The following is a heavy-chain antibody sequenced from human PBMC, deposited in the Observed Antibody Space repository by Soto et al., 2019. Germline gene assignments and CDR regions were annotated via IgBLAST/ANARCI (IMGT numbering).Heavy chain of an antibody. D-gene: IGHD4-17*01. V-gene: IGHV1-69*13. CDR1: GGTFGSYA. J-gene: IGHJ6*02. CDR3: ARPTVTTRYYYYYYGMDV. Sequence: SVKFSCKASGGTFGSYAISWVRQAPGQGLEWMGGIIPIFGTANYAQKFQGRVTITADESTSTAYMELSSLRSEDTAVYYCARPTVTTRYYYYYYGMDVWGQGTTVTVSS. CDR2: IIPIFGTA.